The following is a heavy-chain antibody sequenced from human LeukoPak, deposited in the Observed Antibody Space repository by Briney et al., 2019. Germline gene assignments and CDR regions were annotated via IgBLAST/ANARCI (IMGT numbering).Heavy chain of an antibody. J-gene: IGHJ4*02. CDR1: GFTFSGYY. D-gene: IGHD6-19*01. V-gene: IGHV3-11*01. CDR3: AREDAAPSGWYSN. Sequence: PGGSLRLSCAASGFTFSGYYMSWIRQAPGKGLEWISYISSSGSTKYYADSVKGRFTISRDNAKTSLYLQMNSLRAEDTAVYYGAREDAAPSGWYSNGGQGTLVTVSA. CDR2: ISSSGSTK.